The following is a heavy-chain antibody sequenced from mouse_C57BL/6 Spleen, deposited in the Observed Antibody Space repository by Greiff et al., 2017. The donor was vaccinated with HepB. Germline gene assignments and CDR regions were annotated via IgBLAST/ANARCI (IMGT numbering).Heavy chain of an antibody. J-gene: IGHJ2*01. CDR1: GYSITSGYY. V-gene: IGHV3-6*01. CDR2: ISYDGSN. Sequence: EVKLMESGPGLVKPSQSLSLTCSVTGYSITSGYYWNWIRQFPGNKLEWMGYISYDGSNNYNPSLKNRISITRDTSKNQFFLKLNSVTTEDTATYYCARAGDRNYFDYWGQGTTLTVSS. CDR3: ARAGDRNYFDY.